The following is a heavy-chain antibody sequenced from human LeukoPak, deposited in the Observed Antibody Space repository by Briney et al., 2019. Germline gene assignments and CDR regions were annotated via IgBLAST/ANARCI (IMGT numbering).Heavy chain of an antibody. J-gene: IGHJ4*02. Sequence: SGPTLVKPTQTLTLTCTFSGFSLTTSGVGVGWIRQPPGKALEGLALIYWDDEKRYRPSLRTRLTITKDTSKSQVVPTMTNMDPVDTATYYCAHLYFYNTGGYSRAFDYWGQGTLVTVSS. CDR2: IYWDDEK. CDR1: GFSLTTSGVG. D-gene: IGHD2-8*02. V-gene: IGHV2-5*02. CDR3: AHLYFYNTGGYSRAFDY.